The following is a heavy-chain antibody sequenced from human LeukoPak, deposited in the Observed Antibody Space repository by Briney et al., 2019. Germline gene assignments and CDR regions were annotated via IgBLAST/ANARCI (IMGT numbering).Heavy chain of an antibody. V-gene: IGHV1-18*01. D-gene: IGHD6-13*01. CDR1: GYTFTSYG. CDR3: ARGYSSSWYFIDY. J-gene: IGHJ4*02. Sequence: GASVKVSCKASGYTFTSYGISWVRQAPGQGLEWMGWISAYNGNTNYAQKFQGRVTITTDESTSTAYMELSSLRSEDTAVYYCARGYSSSWYFIDYWGQGTLVTVSS. CDR2: ISAYNGNT.